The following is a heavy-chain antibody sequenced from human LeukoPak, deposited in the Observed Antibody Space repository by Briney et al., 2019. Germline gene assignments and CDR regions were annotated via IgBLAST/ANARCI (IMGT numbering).Heavy chain of an antibody. Sequence: ESGPTLVKPAPTLTLTNTFSGFSLRSRGEDVGWIRQPPGKALEWLSLNHWDDDKRYSPSLKSRLTITKDTSKNQVVLTLTNMDPVDTGTYYCAHSGTVTSPHDAFDVWGQGTMVTVSS. CDR2: NHWDDDK. V-gene: IGHV2-5*02. J-gene: IGHJ3*01. D-gene: IGHD4-17*01. CDR3: AHSGTVTSPHDAFDV. CDR1: GFSLRSRGED.